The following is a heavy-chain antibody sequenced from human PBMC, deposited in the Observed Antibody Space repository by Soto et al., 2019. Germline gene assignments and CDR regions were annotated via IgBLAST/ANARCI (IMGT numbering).Heavy chain of an antibody. D-gene: IGHD2-15*01. CDR1: GFTFSGFD. Sequence: EVQLVASGGNLVPPGGSLRLSCEASGFTFSGFDMHWVRQPTGKGLEWVSTIGTAGDTYYAVSVKGRFTISRDNAKNSLSLQMNSLRAGDTAVYFCARGQEVGAHFFDSWGQGTQVTVSS. J-gene: IGHJ4*02. V-gene: IGHV3-13*01. CDR2: IGTAGDT. CDR3: ARGQEVGAHFFDS.